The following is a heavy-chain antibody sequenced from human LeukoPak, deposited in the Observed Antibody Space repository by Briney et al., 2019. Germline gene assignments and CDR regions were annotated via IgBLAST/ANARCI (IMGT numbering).Heavy chain of an antibody. J-gene: IGHJ3*02. CDR2: ISSSSSYI. Sequence: GGSLRLSCAASGFTFSSYSMNWVRQAPGKGLEWVSSISSSSSYIYYADSVRGRFTISRDNAKNSLYLQMNSLRAEDTAVYYCARSYCGGDCYPSAFDIWGQGTMVTVSS. CDR3: ARSYCGGDCYPSAFDI. V-gene: IGHV3-21*04. CDR1: GFTFSSYS. D-gene: IGHD2-21*02.